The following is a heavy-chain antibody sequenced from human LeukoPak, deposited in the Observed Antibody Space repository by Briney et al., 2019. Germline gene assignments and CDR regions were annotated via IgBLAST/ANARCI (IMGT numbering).Heavy chain of an antibody. CDR1: GYSISSGYY. V-gene: IGHV4-38-2*01. J-gene: IGHJ3*02. CDR2: IYHSGST. Sequence: SETLSLTCAVSGYSISSGYYWGWIRQPPGKGLEWIGSIYHSGSTYYNPSLKSRVTISVDTSKNQFSLKLSSVTAADTAVYYCARQDAFDIWGQGTMVTVSS. CDR3: ARQDAFDI.